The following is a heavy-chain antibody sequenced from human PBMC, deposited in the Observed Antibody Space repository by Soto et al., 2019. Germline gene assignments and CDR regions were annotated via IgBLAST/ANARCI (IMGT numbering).Heavy chain of an antibody. J-gene: IGHJ4*02. Sequence: GGSLRLSCAASGFTFSTYAMAWVRQAPGKGLEWASGVSASGLNTDYADPVKGRFYISRDNSKNTVSLHMNSLRVEDTAMYYCARGPWANLDEYWRQGIQVTVSS. CDR1: GFTFSTYA. CDR2: VSASGLNT. CDR3: ARGPWANLDEY. D-gene: IGHD1-1*01. V-gene: IGHV3-23*01.